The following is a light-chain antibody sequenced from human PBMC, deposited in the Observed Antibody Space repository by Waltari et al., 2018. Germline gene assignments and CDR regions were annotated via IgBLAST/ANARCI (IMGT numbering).Light chain of an antibody. CDR3: QQNHSPPHT. Sequence: IQMSQSPPSLSASAGDRVNITCRASQNINNFLNWYQQNAGKPPRLLIYRASSVQSGVPSRFSAGGSGTDFTLTISSLQPEDFATYYCQQNHSPPHTFGPGTRLNIK. CDR2: RAS. J-gene: IGKJ5*01. CDR1: QNINNF. V-gene: IGKV1-39*01.